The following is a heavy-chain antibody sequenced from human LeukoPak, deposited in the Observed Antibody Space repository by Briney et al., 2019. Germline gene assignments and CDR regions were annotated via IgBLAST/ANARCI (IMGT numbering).Heavy chain of an antibody. CDR1: GFTVRSNY. CDR3: ARELVGATRFDS. J-gene: IGHJ4*02. CDR2: IYSGGST. D-gene: IGHD1-26*01. V-gene: IGHV3-66*01. Sequence: VGSLRLSCAASGFTVRSNYMSWVRQAPGKELEWVSVIYSGGSTYYAESVQGRFTISRDNSKNTLYLQMNSLGCEDTAVYCCARELVGATRFDSWGQGTLVTVSS.